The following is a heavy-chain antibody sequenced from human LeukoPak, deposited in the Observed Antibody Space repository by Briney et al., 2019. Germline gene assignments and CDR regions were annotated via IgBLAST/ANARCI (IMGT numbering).Heavy chain of an antibody. V-gene: IGHV3-30*02. J-gene: IGHJ5*02. D-gene: IGHD4-17*01. Sequence: PGGSLRLSCAASGFTFSSYGMHWVRQAPGKGLEWVAFIRYDGSNKYYADSVKGRFTISRDNSKNTLYLQMNSLRAEDTAVYYCARDREYGDGGFDPWGQGTLVTVSS. CDR3: ARDREYGDGGFDP. CDR2: IRYDGSNK. CDR1: GFTFSSYG.